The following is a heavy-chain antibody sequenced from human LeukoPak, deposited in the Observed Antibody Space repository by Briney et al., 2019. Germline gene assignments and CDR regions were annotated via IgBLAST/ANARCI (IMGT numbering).Heavy chain of an antibody. J-gene: IGHJ4*02. Sequence: PGGSLRLSCAASGFTFSSNYMSWVRQAPGKGLEWVSAIHSGGSTYYSDSVRGRFTISRNNSKNTLYLQMNSLRAEDTAVYYCATYGSSGYFDYWGQGTLVTVSS. CDR3: ATYGSSGYFDY. V-gene: IGHV3-53*01. D-gene: IGHD3-22*01. CDR2: IHSGGST. CDR1: GFTFSSNY.